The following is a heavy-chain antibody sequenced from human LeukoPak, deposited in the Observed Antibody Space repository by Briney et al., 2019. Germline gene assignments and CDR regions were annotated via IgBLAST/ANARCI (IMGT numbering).Heavy chain of an antibody. V-gene: IGHV3-21*01. D-gene: IGHD4-23*01. Sequence: GGSLRLSCAASGFTFSSYSMNWVRQAPGKGLEWVSSISSSSSYIYYADSVKGRFTISGDNAKNSLYLQMNSLRAEDTAVYYCASDMVVTGATYYFDYWGQGTLVTVSS. CDR2: ISSSSSYI. J-gene: IGHJ4*02. CDR1: GFTFSSYS. CDR3: ASDMVVTGATYYFDY.